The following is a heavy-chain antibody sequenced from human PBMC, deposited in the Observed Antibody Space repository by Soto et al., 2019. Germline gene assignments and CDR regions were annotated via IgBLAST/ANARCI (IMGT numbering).Heavy chain of an antibody. CDR3: AREKPYSSSWYHDY. D-gene: IGHD6-13*01. CDR2: INHSGST. CDR1: GGSFSGYY. V-gene: IGHV4-34*01. J-gene: IGHJ4*02. Sequence: SETLSLTCAVYGGSFSGYYWTWIRQPPGTGLEWIGEINHSGSTNYNPSLKSRVTISVDTSKNQFSLKLSSVTAADTAVYYCAREKPYSSSWYHDYWGQGTLVNVSS.